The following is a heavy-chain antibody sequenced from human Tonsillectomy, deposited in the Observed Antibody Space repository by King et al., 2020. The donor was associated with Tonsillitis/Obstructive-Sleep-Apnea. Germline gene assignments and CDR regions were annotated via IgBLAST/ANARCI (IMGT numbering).Heavy chain of an antibody. CDR1: GGSISSYY. Sequence: QVQLQESGPGLVKPSETLSLTCTVSGGSISSYYWSWIRQPPGKGLEWIGYIYYSGSTNYNPSLKSRVTISVDTSKNQFSLKLSSVTAADTAVYYCARATSFPGSIDYWGQGTLVTVSS. CDR3: ARATSFPGSIDY. V-gene: IGHV4-59*08. D-gene: IGHD1-1*01. CDR2: IYYSGST. J-gene: IGHJ4*02.